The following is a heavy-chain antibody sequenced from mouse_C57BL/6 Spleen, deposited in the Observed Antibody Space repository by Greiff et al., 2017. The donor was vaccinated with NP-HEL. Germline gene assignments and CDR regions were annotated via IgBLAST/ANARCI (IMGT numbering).Heavy chain of an antibody. CDR2: IDPSDSET. D-gene: IGHD1-1*02. V-gene: IGHV1-52*01. Sequence: VQLQQPGAELVRPGSSVKLSCKASGYTFTSYWMHWVKQRPIQGLEWIGNIDPSDSETHYNQKFKDKATLTVDKSSSTAYMQLSSLTSEDSAVYYCATWAHYPYYAMDYWGQGTSVTVSS. CDR1: GYTFTSYW. CDR3: ATWAHYPYYAMDY. J-gene: IGHJ4*01.